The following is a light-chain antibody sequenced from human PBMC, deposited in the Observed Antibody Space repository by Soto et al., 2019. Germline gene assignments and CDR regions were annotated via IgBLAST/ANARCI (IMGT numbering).Light chain of an antibody. Sequence: DIQITQSPSTLSASVGDSVTITCRASQSISSWLAWYQQKPGKAPKLLIYDASSLESGVPSRFSGSGSGTEFTLTISSLQPDDFATYYCQQYNSYSGTFGQGTKVDIK. CDR2: DAS. J-gene: IGKJ1*01. CDR1: QSISSW. CDR3: QQYNSYSGT. V-gene: IGKV1-5*01.